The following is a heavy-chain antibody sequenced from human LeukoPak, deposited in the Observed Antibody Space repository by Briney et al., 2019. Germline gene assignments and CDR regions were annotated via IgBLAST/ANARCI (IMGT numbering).Heavy chain of an antibody. CDR2: LYSTGGRT. CDR1: GGSISSFY. CDR3: ARHLAAATSAFDY. V-gene: IGHV4-59*01. J-gene: IGHJ4*02. D-gene: IGHD6-13*01. Sequence: SETLSLTCAVSGGSISSFYWSWIRQPPGKGLEWIAYLYSTGGRTNYNPSLKSRVTISVDPSKNHFSLKMISVTTADTAVYYCARHLAAATSAFDYWGRGALVTVSS.